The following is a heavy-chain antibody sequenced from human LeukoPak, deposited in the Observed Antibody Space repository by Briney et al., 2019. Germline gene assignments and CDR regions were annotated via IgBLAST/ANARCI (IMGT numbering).Heavy chain of an antibody. CDR1: GFTFSSYS. Sequence: GGSLRLSCAASGFTFSSYSMNWVRQAPGKGLEWVSSISSSSSYIYYADSVKGRFTISRDNAKNSLYLQMNSLRAEDTAVYYCAREAYDFWSGYYPYPIDYWGQGTLVTVSS. CDR3: AREAYDFWSGYYPYPIDY. V-gene: IGHV3-21*01. D-gene: IGHD3-3*01. J-gene: IGHJ4*02. CDR2: ISSSSSYI.